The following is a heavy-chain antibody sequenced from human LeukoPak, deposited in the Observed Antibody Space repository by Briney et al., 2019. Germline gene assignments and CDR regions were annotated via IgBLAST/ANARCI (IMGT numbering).Heavy chain of an antibody. D-gene: IGHD3-22*01. J-gene: IGHJ5*02. Sequence: SETLSLTCTVSGGSISSSSYYWGWIRQPPGKGLEWIGSIYYSGSTYYNPSLKSRVTISVDTSKNQFSLKLSSVTAADTAVYYCASTYYYDSSGYYPNWLDPWGQGTLVTVSS. CDR1: GGSISSSSYY. CDR2: IYYSGST. CDR3: ASTYYYDSSGYYPNWLDP. V-gene: IGHV4-39*01.